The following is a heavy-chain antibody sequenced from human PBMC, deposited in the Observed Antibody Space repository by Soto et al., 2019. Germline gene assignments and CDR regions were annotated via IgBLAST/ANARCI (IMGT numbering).Heavy chain of an antibody. CDR1: GGSISSGGYY. Sequence: LSLTCTVSGGSISSGGYYWSWIRQHPGKGLEWIGYIYYSGSTYYNPSLKSRVTISVDTSKNQFSLKLSSVTAADTAVYYCASLNLRNYYYYGMDVWGQGTTVTVS. CDR2: IYYSGST. V-gene: IGHV4-31*03. CDR3: ASLNLRNYYYYGMDV. J-gene: IGHJ6*02.